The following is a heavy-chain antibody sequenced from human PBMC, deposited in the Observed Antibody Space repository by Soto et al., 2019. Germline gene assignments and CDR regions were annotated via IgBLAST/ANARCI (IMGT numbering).Heavy chain of an antibody. CDR2: MTPNSGNT. CDR1: RYTFTSYD. Sequence: QVQLVQSGAEVKKPGASVKVSCKASRYTFTSYDINWVRQATGQGLEWMGWMTPNSGNTGYAQKFQGRVTMTRYTSISTAYMELSSLRSEDTAVYYCARERTGTTSMDVWGQGTTVTVSS. D-gene: IGHD1-1*01. V-gene: IGHV1-8*01. CDR3: ARERTGTTSMDV. J-gene: IGHJ6*02.